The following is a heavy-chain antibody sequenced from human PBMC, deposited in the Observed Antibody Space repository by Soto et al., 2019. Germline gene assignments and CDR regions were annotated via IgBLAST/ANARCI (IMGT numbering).Heavy chain of an antibody. J-gene: IGHJ4*02. Sequence: SVKVSCKASGGTFSSYAISWVRQAPGQGLEWMGGIIPIFGTANYAQKFQGRVTITADESTSTAYMELSSLRSEDTAVYYCARGPTNIVVVPAATRGVFDYWGQGTLVTVSS. CDR1: GGTFSSYA. D-gene: IGHD2-2*01. CDR3: ARGPTNIVVVPAATRGVFDY. CDR2: IIPIFGTA. V-gene: IGHV1-69*13.